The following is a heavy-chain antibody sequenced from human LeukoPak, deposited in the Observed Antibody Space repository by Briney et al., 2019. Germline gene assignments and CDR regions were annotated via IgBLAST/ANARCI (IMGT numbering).Heavy chain of an antibody. CDR3: ARVDYYDSSGPTIDY. V-gene: IGHV1-2*02. CDR1: GYTFTGYY. D-gene: IGHD3-22*01. Sequence: GASVKVSCKASGYTFTGYYMHWVRQAPGQGLEWMGWINPNSGGTNYAQKLQGRVTMTTDTSTSTAYMELRSLRSDDTAVYYCARVDYYDSSGPTIDYWGQGTLVTVSS. CDR2: INPNSGGT. J-gene: IGHJ4*02.